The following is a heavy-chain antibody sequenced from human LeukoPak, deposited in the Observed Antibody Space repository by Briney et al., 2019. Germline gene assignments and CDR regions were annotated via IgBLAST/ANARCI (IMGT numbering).Heavy chain of an antibody. D-gene: IGHD1-26*01. CDR2: ISYDGSNK. CDR3: ARRSGEGYFDC. J-gene: IGHJ4*02. Sequence: PGGSLRLSCAASGFTFSSYAMRWVRQAPGKGLEWVAVISYDGSNKYYADSVKGRFTISTDNSKNTLYLQMNSLRAEDTAVYYCARRSGEGYFDCWGQGTLVTVSS. V-gene: IGHV3-30*07. CDR1: GFTFSSYA.